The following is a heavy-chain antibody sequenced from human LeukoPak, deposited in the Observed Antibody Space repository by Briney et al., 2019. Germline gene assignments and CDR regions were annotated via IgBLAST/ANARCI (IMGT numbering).Heavy chain of an antibody. CDR3: ARDLLSIVVVSAAFDGMDV. Sequence: ASVKVSCTASGYTFTSYYMHWVRQAPGQGLEWMGIINPSGGSTSYAQKFQGRVTMTRDTSISTAYMELSRLRSDDTAVYYCARDLLSIVVVSAAFDGMDVWGQGTTVTVSS. CDR1: GYTFTSYY. CDR2: INPSGGST. J-gene: IGHJ6*02. D-gene: IGHD2-2*01. V-gene: IGHV1-46*01.